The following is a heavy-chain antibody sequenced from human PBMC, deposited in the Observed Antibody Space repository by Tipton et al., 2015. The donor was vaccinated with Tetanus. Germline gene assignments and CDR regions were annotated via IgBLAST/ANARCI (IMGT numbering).Heavy chain of an antibody. Sequence: VQLVQSGGEAKKPGESLKISCKGSGYIFNNYWIGWVRQKPGNGLEWMGIIYPGDSDSRYSPSFQGQVTISVDTSLNTAYLQWSSLKASDPSMFSCARAHCADGVCNFDFWGQGALVTVAS. D-gene: IGHD2-8*01. CDR1: GYIFNNYW. CDR2: IYPGDSDS. J-gene: IGHJ4*02. CDR3: ARAHCADGVCNFDF. V-gene: IGHV5-51*01.